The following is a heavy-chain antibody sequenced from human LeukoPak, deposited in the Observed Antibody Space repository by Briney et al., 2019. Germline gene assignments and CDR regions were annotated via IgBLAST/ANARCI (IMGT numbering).Heavy chain of an antibody. CDR1: GGSFSSYY. Sequence: SETLSLTCAVYGGSFSSYYWSWIRQPPGKGLEWIGYIYYSGSTNYNPSLKSRVTISVDTSKNQFSLKLSSVTAADTAVYYCARLELWFGEPPIWGQGTMVTVSS. V-gene: IGHV4-59*08. CDR2: IYYSGST. CDR3: ARLELWFGEPPI. J-gene: IGHJ3*02. D-gene: IGHD3-10*01.